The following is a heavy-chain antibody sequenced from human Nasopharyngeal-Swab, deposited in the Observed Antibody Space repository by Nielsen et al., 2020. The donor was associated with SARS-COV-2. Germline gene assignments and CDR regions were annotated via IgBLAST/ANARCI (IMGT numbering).Heavy chain of an antibody. J-gene: IGHJ4*02. V-gene: IGHV3-7*02. CDR2: IKQGGSEQ. CDR1: GFPFRNYY. Sequence: GESLKISCAASGFPFRNYYMTWVRQPPGKGLEWVANIKQGGSEQFYVDSVKGRFTISRDDSKNSVYLQMNSLRAEDTAVYFCTRGTLAGPGIDYWGQGALVTVSS. CDR3: TRGTLAGPGIDY.